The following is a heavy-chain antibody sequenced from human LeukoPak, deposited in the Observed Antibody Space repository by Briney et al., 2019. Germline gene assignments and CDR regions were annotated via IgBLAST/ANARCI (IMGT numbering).Heavy chain of an antibody. CDR2: MNPNSGNT. V-gene: IGHV1-8*01. J-gene: IGHJ6*02. D-gene: IGHD3-3*01. CDR1: GYTFTSYD. Sequence: ASVKVSCKASGYTFTSYDINWVRQATGQGLEWMGWMNPNSGNTGYAQKFQGRVTMTRNTSMSTAYMELSSLRSEDTAVYYCARVMYDFWSGYYGMDVWGQGTMVTVSS. CDR3: ARVMYDFWSGYYGMDV.